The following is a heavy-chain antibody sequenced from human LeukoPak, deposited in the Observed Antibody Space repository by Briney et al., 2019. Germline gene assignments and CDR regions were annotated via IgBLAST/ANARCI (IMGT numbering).Heavy chain of an antibody. CDR3: TRSDSGSYQMDFDY. V-gene: IGHV3-73*01. J-gene: IGHJ4*02. Sequence: PGGSLRLSCAASGFTFSGSAMHWVRQASGKGLEWVGRIRTKAYSYATTYAASVKGRFTISRDDSKNTAYLQMNSLKTEDTAVYYCTRSDSGSYQMDFDYWGQGTLVTVSS. D-gene: IGHD1-26*01. CDR1: GFTFSGSA. CDR2: IRTKAYSYAT.